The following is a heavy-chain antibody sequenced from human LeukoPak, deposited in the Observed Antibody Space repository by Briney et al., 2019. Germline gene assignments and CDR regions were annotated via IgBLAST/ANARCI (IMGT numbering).Heavy chain of an antibody. D-gene: IGHD3-22*01. CDR3: ARIDSSGYYLAGYAFDI. CDR2: IYTSGST. Sequence: PSETPSLTCTVSGGSISSYYWSWIRQPAGKGLEWIGRIYTSGSTNYNPSLKSRVTMSVDTSKNQFSLKLSSVTAADTAVYYCARIDSSGYYLAGYAFDIWGQGTMVTVSS. J-gene: IGHJ3*02. CDR1: GGSISSYY. V-gene: IGHV4-4*07.